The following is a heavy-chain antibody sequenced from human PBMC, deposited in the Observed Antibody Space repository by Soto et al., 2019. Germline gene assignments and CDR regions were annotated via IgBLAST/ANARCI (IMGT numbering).Heavy chain of an antibody. CDR3: ARHRYYYDSSRYTLEY. V-gene: IGHV4-39*01. CDR1: GGSISSSTYY. J-gene: IGHJ4*02. Sequence: SETLSLTCSVSGGSISSSTYYWGWIRQPPGKGLEWIGSVYYSGSTYYNPSLKSRVTISVDTSNNQFSLKLNSVTAADTAVYYCARHRYYYDSSRYTLEYWGQGTLVTVSS. D-gene: IGHD3-22*01. CDR2: VYYSGST.